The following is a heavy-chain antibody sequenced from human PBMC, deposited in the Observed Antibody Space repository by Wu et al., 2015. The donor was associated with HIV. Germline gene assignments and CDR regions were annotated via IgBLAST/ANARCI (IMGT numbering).Heavy chain of an antibody. CDR1: GYTFTDHY. J-gene: IGHJ3*02. Sequence: QLVQSGAEVTKPGASVSVSCQTSGYTFTDHYIHWVRQAPGQGLEWMGRIHPSGGVTLYAQKFQGRITLTRDTSTSTVYMDLSSLRSEDTALYYCARDQAGQRNDAFDIWGRGTMVTVSS. D-gene: IGHD6-25*01. CDR3: ARDQAGQRNDAFDI. CDR2: IHPSGGVT. V-gene: IGHV1-46*01.